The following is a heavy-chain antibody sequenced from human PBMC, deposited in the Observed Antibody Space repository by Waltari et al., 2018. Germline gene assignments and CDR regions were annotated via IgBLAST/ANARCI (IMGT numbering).Heavy chain of an antibody. CDR3: AAYGGYSY. Sequence: EVQLVETGGGLIQPGGSLRLACAVSGFSVSSNHVTWVRQVPGKGLEWVSVIYNAGRTYVADSVKGRFTISRDSSKNTVLLQMNMLRVDDTAVYYCAAYGGYSYWGQGTLVTVSS. CDR2: IYNAGRT. V-gene: IGHV3-53*02. CDR1: GFSVSSNH. D-gene: IGHD3-22*01. J-gene: IGHJ4*02.